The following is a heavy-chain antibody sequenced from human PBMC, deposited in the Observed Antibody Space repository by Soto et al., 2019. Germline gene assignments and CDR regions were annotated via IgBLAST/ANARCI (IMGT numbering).Heavy chain of an antibody. D-gene: IGHD3-10*01. V-gene: IGHV3-23*01. CDR1: GFTFKNYD. CDR2: ISGSGGAT. J-gene: IGHJ4*02. Sequence: EVELLESGGGLVQPGGSLRLSCVASGFTFKNYDMRWIRQAPGKGLEWVSGISGSGGATYYADSVKGRFTISRDNSKNTLYLQMNSLRAEDTAIYYCAKNRQFRSYYESAGHYDNWGQGTLVTVSS. CDR3: AKNRQFRSYYESAGHYDN.